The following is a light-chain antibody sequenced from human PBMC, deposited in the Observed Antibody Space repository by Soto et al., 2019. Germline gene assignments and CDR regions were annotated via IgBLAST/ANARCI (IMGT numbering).Light chain of an antibody. Sequence: QSVLTQPASVSGSPGQSITISCTGTNSDVGGYNYVSWYQQHPGKAPKVIIYEVSNRPSGVSNRFSGSKSGNTASLTISGLQTEDEADYYCSSYTSGTTRVFGGGTKVTVL. CDR3: SSYTSGTTRV. CDR2: EVS. J-gene: IGLJ3*02. V-gene: IGLV2-14*01. CDR1: NSDVGGYNY.